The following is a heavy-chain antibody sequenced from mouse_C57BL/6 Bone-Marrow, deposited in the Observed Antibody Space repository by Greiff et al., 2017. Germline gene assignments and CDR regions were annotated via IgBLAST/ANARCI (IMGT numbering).Heavy chain of an antibody. CDR1: GFSFNTYA. D-gene: IGHD4-1*01. V-gene: IGHV10-1*01. CDR3: VRNWANYFDY. J-gene: IGHJ2*01. CDR2: IRSKSNNYAT. Sequence: GGGLVQPKGSLKLSCAASGFSFNTYAMNWVRQAPGKGLEWVARIRSKSNNYATYYADSVKDRFTISRDDSESMLYLQMNNLKTEDTAMYYCVRNWANYFDYWGQGTTLTVSS.